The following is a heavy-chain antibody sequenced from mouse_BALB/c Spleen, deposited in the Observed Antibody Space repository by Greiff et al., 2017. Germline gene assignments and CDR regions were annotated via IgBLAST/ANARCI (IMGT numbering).Heavy chain of an antibody. CDR2: IDPANGNT. CDR3: AREAHDGYDGVSYAMDY. V-gene: IGHV14-3*02. D-gene: IGHD2-2*01. Sequence: VHVKQSGAELVKPGASVKLSCTASGFNIKDTYMHWVKQRPEQGLEWIGRIDPANGNTKYDPKFQGKATITADTSSNTAYLQLSSLTSEDTAVDYCAREAHDGYDGVSYAMDYWGQGTSVTVSS. J-gene: IGHJ4*01. CDR1: GFNIKDTY.